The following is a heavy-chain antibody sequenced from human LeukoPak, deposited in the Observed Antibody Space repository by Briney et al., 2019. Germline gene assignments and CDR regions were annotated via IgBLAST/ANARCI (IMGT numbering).Heavy chain of an antibody. D-gene: IGHD2/OR15-2a*01. CDR1: GYTFTNFG. V-gene: IGHV1-18*01. CDR2: ISAHSGDT. CDR3: ARARNVMVIGDV. J-gene: IGHJ6*04. Sequence: GASLKVSFKASGYTFTNFGITWVRQAPGQGLEWMGWISAHSGDTNYAQKLQGRVTMTTDTSSNTAYLELRSLRSDDSAVYYCARARNVMVIGDVWGKGTTVIVSS.